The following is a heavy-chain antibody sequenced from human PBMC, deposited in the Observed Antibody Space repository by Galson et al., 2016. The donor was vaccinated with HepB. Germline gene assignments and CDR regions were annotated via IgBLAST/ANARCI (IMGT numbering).Heavy chain of an antibody. CDR3: AREAAPGEDYSLAY. CDR2: ISPNSGGT. D-gene: IGHD4-11*01. V-gene: IGHV1-2*02. Sequence: SVKVSCKASKYTFTVYYIHWVRQAPGQGLEWMGWISPNSGGTNYAQKFQGRVTMTRDTSITTAYMELSSLRSDDTAVYYCAREAAPGEDYSLAYWGQGTLVAVSS. CDR1: KYTFTVYY. J-gene: IGHJ4*02.